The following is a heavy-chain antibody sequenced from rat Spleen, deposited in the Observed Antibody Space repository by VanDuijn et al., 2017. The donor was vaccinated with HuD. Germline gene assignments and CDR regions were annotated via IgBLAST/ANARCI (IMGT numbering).Heavy chain of an antibody. CDR2: ISSDGRRN. Sequence: EVQLVESDGGLVQPGRSLKLSCAASGFTFSDYYMAWVRQAPTKGLEWVATISSDGRRNYYRDSVKGRFTISRDNAENTVYLQMNSLKSEDTATYYCAKDHYGGYPCAYWGQGTLVTVSS. V-gene: IGHV5-29*01. J-gene: IGHJ3*01. CDR1: GFTFSDYY. D-gene: IGHD1-11*01. CDR3: AKDHYGGYPCAY.